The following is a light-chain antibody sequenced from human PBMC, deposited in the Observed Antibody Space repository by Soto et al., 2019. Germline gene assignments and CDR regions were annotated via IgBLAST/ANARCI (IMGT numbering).Light chain of an antibody. Sequence: ERVMTQSPATLSVSPGERATLSCRASQTVSINLAWYQQKPGQAPRLLIYGASTRATGVPARFSGSGSVTEFTITISSLQSEDFAVYYCQQYNNWPYTFGQGTKLDIK. CDR3: QQYNNWPYT. CDR2: GAS. V-gene: IGKV3-15*01. CDR1: QTVSIN. J-gene: IGKJ2*01.